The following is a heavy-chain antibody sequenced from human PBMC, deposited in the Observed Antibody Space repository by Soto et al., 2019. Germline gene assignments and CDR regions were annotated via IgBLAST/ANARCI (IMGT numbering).Heavy chain of an antibody. CDR3: AKALYDFPDY. Sequence: QVQLVESGGGVVQPGRSLRLSCAASGFTFSSYGMHWVRQAPGKGLEWVAVISYDGSNKYYADSVKGRFTISRDNSKNTLYLQMNSLRAEDMAVYYCAKALYDFPDYWGQGTLVTVSS. D-gene: IGHD3-3*01. CDR2: ISYDGSNK. J-gene: IGHJ4*02. V-gene: IGHV3-30*18. CDR1: GFTFSSYG.